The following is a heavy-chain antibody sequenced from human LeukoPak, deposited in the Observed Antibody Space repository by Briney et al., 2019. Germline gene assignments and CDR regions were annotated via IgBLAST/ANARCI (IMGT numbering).Heavy chain of an antibody. V-gene: IGHV3-49*03. Sequence: GGPLRLSCTASGFTFGDYAMSWFRQAPGKGLEGVGFIRSKAYGGTTEYAASVKGRFTISRDDSKSIAYLQMNSLNTEDTAVYYCTRYNVGFESWGQGTLVTVSS. CDR1: GFTFGDYA. CDR3: TRYNVGFES. J-gene: IGHJ4*02. CDR2: IRSKAYGGTT. D-gene: IGHD1-1*01.